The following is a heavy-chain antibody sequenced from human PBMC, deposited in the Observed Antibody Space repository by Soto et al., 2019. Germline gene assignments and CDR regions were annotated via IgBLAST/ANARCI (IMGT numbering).Heavy chain of an antibody. V-gene: IGHV1-18*04. Sequence: QVQLVQSGAEVKKPGASVKVSCKASGYTFTNYGISWVRQAPGQGLEWMGWIRAYNGDTHYAQKVQGRVTMTTDTSASTAYMELRSLRSDDTAMYYCARDSLGTETTAWLDPWGQGTLVTVSS. CDR1: GYTFTNYG. J-gene: IGHJ5*02. CDR2: IRAYNGDT. CDR3: ARDSLGTETTAWLDP. D-gene: IGHD1-1*01.